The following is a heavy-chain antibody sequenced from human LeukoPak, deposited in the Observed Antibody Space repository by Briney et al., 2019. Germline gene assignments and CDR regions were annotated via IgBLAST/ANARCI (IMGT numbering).Heavy chain of an antibody. D-gene: IGHD4-17*01. CDR1: GFTFSSYA. V-gene: IGHV3-23*01. CDR3: AKIYHGDYGAFDV. Sequence: GGSLRLSCAASGFTFSSYAMSWVRQAPGKGLEWVSAISGGGGTTYYADSVKGRFTISRDNSKNTLSLQMNGLRDDDTAVYYCAKIYHGDYGAFDVWGQGTMVTVSS. CDR2: ISGGGGTT. J-gene: IGHJ3*01.